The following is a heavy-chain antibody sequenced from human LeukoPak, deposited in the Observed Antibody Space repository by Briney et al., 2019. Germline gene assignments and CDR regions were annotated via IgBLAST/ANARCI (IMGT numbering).Heavy chain of an antibody. CDR2: IYYSGST. Sequence: PSQTLSLTCTVSGGSISSGGYYWSWIRQHPGKGLECIGYIYYSGSTYYSPSLKSRVSISIDTSKKLLSLTLTSVTAADSAVYYCASSFYYDSRDYWGQGTLVTVSS. CDR3: ASSFYYDSRDY. D-gene: IGHD3-22*01. J-gene: IGHJ4*02. CDR1: GGSISSGGYY. V-gene: IGHV4-31*03.